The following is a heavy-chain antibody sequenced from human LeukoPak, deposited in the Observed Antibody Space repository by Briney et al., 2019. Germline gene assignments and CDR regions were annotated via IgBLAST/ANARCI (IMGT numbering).Heavy chain of an antibody. CDR2: ISSSSSYI. CDR1: GFTFSSYS. D-gene: IGHD6-13*01. CDR3: ARDGMAAAKYYYYYGMDV. V-gene: IGHV3-21*01. J-gene: IGHJ6*02. Sequence: GGSLRLSCAASGFTFSSYSMNWVRQAPGKGLEWVSSISSSSSYIYYADSVKGRFTISRDNAKNSLYLQMNSLRAEDTAVYYCARDGMAAAKYYYYYGMDVWGQGTTVTVSS.